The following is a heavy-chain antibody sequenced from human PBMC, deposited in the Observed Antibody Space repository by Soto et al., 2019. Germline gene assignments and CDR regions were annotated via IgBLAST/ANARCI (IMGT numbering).Heavy chain of an antibody. J-gene: IGHJ5*02. Sequence: PSETLSLTCTVSGDSISSGDYYWSWIRQPPGKGLEWIGYIYYSGNTYYNPALKGRITISVDTSKDQFSLKLSSVTAADTAVYYCARGGGSTNWKRHNWLDPWGQGTLVTVSS. D-gene: IGHD2-2*01. CDR2: IYYSGNT. CDR3: ARGGGSTNWKRHNWLDP. CDR1: GDSISSGDYY. V-gene: IGHV4-30-4*01.